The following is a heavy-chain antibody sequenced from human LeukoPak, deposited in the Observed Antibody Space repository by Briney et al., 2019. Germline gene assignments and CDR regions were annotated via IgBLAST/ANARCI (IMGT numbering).Heavy chain of an antibody. J-gene: IGHJ4*02. CDR3: ARRQGCGSTSCPPDY. CDR1: GYSFITYW. CDR2: IYPGDSDT. V-gene: IGHV5-51*01. Sequence: GESLKISCRGSGYSFITYWIGWVRQMPGKGLEWMGIIYPGDSDTRYSPSFQGQVTMSADKSINTAYLQWSSLKASDTAMYYCARRQGCGSTSCPPDYWGQGTLVTVSS. D-gene: IGHD2-2*01.